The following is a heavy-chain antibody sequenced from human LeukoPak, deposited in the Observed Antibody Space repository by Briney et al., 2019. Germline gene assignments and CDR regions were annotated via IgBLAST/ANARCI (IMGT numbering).Heavy chain of an antibody. V-gene: IGHV1-46*01. CDR3: ARATLDAAMVYWYFDL. CDR1: GYTFTNSY. Sequence: ASVTLSCKASGYTFTNSYIHWVRQAPGQGLEWMGVIHPSGGSTTFAQKFQGRVTMTTDTSTSTVYVELRSLTSDYTALYYCARATLDAAMVYWYFDLWGRGTLVTVSS. CDR2: IHPSGGST. D-gene: IGHD5-18*01. J-gene: IGHJ2*01.